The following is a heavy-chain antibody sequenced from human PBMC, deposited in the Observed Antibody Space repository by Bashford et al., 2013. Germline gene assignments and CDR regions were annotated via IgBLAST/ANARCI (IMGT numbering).Heavy chain of an antibody. J-gene: IGHJ4*02. Sequence: VASVKVSCKASGYTFTNYDMHWVRQAPGQRLEWMGWINGGNDNTKYSQKFQGRVTMTRNTSISTAYMELSSLRSEDTAVYYCARGRDSSGFPYWGQGTLVTVSS. D-gene: IGHD6-19*01. CDR1: GYTFTNYD. CDR2: INGGNDNT. CDR3: ARGRDSSGFPY. V-gene: IGHV1-3*01.